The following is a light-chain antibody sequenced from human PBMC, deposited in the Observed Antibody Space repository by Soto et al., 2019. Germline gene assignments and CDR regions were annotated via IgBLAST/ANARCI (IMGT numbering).Light chain of an antibody. J-gene: IGKJ1*01. Sequence: DIVMTQSPATLSVSPGERATLSCRASQSVSSNFAWSQQNPGRAPRPLIYGASTRATGIPARFSGSGSGTEFTLTISSLQSEDFAVYYCQQYNNWPPWTFGQGTKVEIK. CDR3: QQYNNWPPWT. CDR2: GAS. V-gene: IGKV3-15*01. CDR1: QSVSSN.